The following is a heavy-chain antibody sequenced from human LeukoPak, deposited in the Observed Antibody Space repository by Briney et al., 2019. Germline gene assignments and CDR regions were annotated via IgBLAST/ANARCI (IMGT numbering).Heavy chain of an antibody. J-gene: IGHJ4*02. CDR1: GFTFSSYA. V-gene: IGHV3-30*04. CDR3: ARERGSGYHFDY. CDR2: ISYDGSNK. D-gene: IGHD3-22*01. Sequence: GGSLRLSWAASGFTFSSYAMHWVRQAPGKGLEWVAVISYDGSNKYYADSVKGRFTISRDNSKNALYLQMNSLRAEDTAVYYCARERGSGYHFDYWGQGTLVTVSS.